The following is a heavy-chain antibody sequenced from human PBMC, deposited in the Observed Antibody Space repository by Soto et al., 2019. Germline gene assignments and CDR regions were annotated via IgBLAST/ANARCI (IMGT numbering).Heavy chain of an antibody. J-gene: IGHJ5*02. V-gene: IGHV1-3*01. CDR1: GYTYSNYA. CDR2: INAGNGNT. D-gene: IGHD6-13*01. CDR3: ARDRDSSWYEHWFDP. Sequence: ASVKVSCKASGYTYSNYAMHWVRQAPGQRLEWIGWINAGNGNTKYSQKFQDRATITRDTSASIAYMDLSSLRPEDTAVYYCARDRDSSWYEHWFDPWGQGTLVTVSS.